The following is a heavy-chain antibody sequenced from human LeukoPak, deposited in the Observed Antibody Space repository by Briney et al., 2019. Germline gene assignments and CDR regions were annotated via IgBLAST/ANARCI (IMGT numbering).Heavy chain of an antibody. D-gene: IGHD6-13*01. J-gene: IGHJ4*02. CDR1: GGSIRSGSYY. Sequence: SETLSLTCTVSGGSIRSGSYYWSWIRQAAGKGLEWIGRVYTSGSTNYNPSLESRVTISVDTSKNQFSLNLSSVTAADTAVYYCATSFGPVIAAAGTGADWGQGTLVTVSS. CDR2: VYTSGST. V-gene: IGHV4-61*02. CDR3: ATSFGPVIAAAGTGAD.